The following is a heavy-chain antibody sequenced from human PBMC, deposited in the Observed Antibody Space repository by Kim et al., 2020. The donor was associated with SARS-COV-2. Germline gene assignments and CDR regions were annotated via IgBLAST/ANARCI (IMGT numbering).Heavy chain of an antibody. V-gene: IGHV1-2*02. CDR3: ARSWDY. J-gene: IGHJ4*02. CDR2: PNSGGT. Sequence: PNSGGTNYAQKCKGRVTMNRDTSIRTAYMELSRLRSDDTAVYYCARSWDYWGQGTLVTVSS.